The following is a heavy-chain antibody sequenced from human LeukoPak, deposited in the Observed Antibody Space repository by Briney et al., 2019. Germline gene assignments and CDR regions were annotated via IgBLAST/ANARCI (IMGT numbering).Heavy chain of an antibody. V-gene: IGHV5-51*01. Sequence: ESLQISCKGSGYFFTSYWIGWVRQLPGKGLEWMGIIYPGDSDTRYSPSFQGQVTISADKSISTAYLQWSSLKASDTAMYYCARRFYDILTGYYFDYWGQETLVTVSS. CDR2: IYPGDSDT. D-gene: IGHD3-9*01. CDR1: GYFFTSYW. CDR3: ARRFYDILTGYYFDY. J-gene: IGHJ4*02.